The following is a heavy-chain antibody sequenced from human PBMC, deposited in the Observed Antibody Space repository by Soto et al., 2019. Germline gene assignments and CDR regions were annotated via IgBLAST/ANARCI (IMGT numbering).Heavy chain of an antibody. V-gene: IGHV3-11*01. CDR2: ISSSGATI. CDR3: VRVGYAYGNDP. Sequence: GGSLRLSCAASGFTFSDYYMSWIRQAPGKGLEWISYISSSGATIYYADSVKGRFTTSRDNANNSLFLEMNSPRAEDTAVYYCVRVGYAYGNDPWGQGTLVTVSS. D-gene: IGHD3-10*01. CDR1: GFTFSDYY. J-gene: IGHJ5*02.